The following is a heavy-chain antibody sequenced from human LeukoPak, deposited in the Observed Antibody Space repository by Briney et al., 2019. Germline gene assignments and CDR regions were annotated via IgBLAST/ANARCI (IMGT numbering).Heavy chain of an antibody. V-gene: IGHV4-30-2*01. CDR2: IYHSGST. J-gene: IGHJ4*02. Sequence: PSETLSLTCTVSGGSISSGGYYWSWIRQPPGKGLEWIGYIYHSGSTYYNPSLKSRVTISVDRSKNQFSLKLSSVTAADTAVYYCARDEAVDSSGYYYSPLVDWGQGTLVTVSS. CDR1: GGSISSGGYY. D-gene: IGHD3-22*01. CDR3: ARDEAVDSSGYYYSPLVD.